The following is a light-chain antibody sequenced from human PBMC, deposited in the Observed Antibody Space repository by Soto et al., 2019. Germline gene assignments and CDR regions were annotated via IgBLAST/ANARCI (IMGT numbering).Light chain of an antibody. CDR1: QSISTY. CDR3: QQSYSAPRN. CDR2: AAS. V-gene: IGKV1-39*01. J-gene: IGKJ2*02. Sequence: DIQMTQSPSSLSASVGDRVTITCRASQSISTYLNWYQQKPGKAPKVLSYAASSLQSGDRSRYSGTESGTEYILSISSLQPEECGTYCCQQSYSAPRNFGRGTKRVLK.